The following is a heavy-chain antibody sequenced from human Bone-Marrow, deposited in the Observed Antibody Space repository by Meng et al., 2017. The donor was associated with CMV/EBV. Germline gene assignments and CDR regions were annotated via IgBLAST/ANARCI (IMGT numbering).Heavy chain of an antibody. Sequence: ASGFTCSSYAMSWVRQAPGKGLEWVSAISGSGGSTYYADSVKGRFIISRDNSKNTLYLQMNSLRAEDTAVYYCAKNDLPAAISTLDYWGQGTLVTVSS. CDR1: GFTCSSYA. V-gene: IGHV3-23*01. CDR3: AKNDLPAAISTLDY. CDR2: ISGSGGST. J-gene: IGHJ4*02. D-gene: IGHD2-2*02.